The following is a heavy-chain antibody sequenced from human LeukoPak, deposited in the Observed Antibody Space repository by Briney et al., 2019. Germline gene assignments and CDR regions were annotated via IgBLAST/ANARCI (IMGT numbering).Heavy chain of an antibody. CDR3: AGDSYGMDV. J-gene: IGHJ6*02. CDR2: ISYDGSNK. CDR1: GFTFSSYA. V-gene: IGHV3-30-3*01. Sequence: PGRSLRLSCAASGFTFSSYAMHWVRQAPGKGLEWVAVISYDGSNKYYADSVKGRFTISRDNSKNTLYPQMNSLRAEDTAVYYCAGDSYGMDVWGQGTTVTVSS.